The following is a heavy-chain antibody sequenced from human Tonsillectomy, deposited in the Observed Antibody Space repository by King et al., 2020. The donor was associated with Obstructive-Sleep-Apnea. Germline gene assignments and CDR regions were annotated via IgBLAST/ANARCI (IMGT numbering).Heavy chain of an antibody. CDR3: ARVGYCSSTSCQGAAFDI. CDR1: GYTFTSYG. Sequence: QLVQSGAEVKKPGASVKVSCKASGYTFTSYGISWVRQAPGQGLEWMGWISAYNGNTNYAQKLQGRVTMTTDTSTSTAYMELRSLRSDDTAVYYCARVGYCSSTSCQGAAFDIWGQGTMVTVSS. CDR2: ISAYNGNT. D-gene: IGHD2-2*01. V-gene: IGHV1-18*04. J-gene: IGHJ3*02.